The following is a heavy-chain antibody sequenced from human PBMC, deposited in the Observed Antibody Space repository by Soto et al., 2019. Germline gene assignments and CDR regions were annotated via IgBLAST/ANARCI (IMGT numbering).Heavy chain of an antibody. Sequence: GESLKISCKSSGYKFTTFWLNWVLQTPGKGLEWLGRIDPTDSFTNYSPPFEGHVTISVDRSISTAYLQWNSLQASDTAIYYCARPASGGSRDAFDVWGQGTTVTVSS. V-gene: IGHV5-10-1*01. CDR1: GYKFTTFW. CDR2: IDPTDSFT. D-gene: IGHD2-15*01. CDR3: ARPASGGSRDAFDV. J-gene: IGHJ3*01.